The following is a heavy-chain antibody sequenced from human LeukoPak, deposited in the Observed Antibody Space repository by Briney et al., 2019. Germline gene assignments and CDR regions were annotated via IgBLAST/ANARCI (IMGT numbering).Heavy chain of an antibody. V-gene: IGHV1-2*02. CDR3: ARDREVTIFGAGVMDV. J-gene: IGHJ6*04. CDR1: GYTFTGYY. D-gene: IGHD3-3*01. CDR2: INPNSGGT. Sequence: ASVKVSCKASGYTFTGYYMHWVRQAPGQGLEWMGWINPNSGGTNYAQKFQGRVTMTRDTSISTAYTELSRLRSDDTAVYNCARDREVTIFGAGVMDVWGKGTTVTVSS.